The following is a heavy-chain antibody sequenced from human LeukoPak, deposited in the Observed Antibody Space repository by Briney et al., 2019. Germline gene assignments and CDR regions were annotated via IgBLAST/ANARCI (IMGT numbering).Heavy chain of an antibody. V-gene: IGHV3-7*01. CDR3: ARGSSAGASLRHDY. CDR2: IRQDGSEE. CDR1: GFTFSSYL. J-gene: IGHJ4*02. D-gene: IGHD1-26*01. Sequence: GGSLRLSFAASGFTFSSYLMSWVRQAPGKGLERVANIRQDGSEENFVDSVKGRFTISRDNAKKSLYLQMNSLRAEDTAVYYCARGSSAGASLRHDYWGQGTLVTVSS.